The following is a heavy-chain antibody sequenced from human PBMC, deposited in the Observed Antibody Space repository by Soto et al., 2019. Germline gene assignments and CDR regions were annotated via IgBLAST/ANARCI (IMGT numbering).Heavy chain of an antibody. J-gene: IGHJ4*02. D-gene: IGHD4-17*01. CDR2: ISSSGSTI. CDR1: GFTFSSYE. Sequence: AGGSLRLSCAASGFTFSSYEMNWVRQAPGKGLEWVSYISSSGSTIYYADSVKGRFTISRDNAKNSLYLQMNSLRAEDTAVYYCARNPYGDYEYYFDYWGQGTLVTVSS. V-gene: IGHV3-48*03. CDR3: ARNPYGDYEYYFDY.